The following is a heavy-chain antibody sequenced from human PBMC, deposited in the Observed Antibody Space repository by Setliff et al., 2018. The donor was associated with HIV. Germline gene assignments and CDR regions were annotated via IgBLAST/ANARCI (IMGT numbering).Heavy chain of an antibody. Sequence: ASVKVSCKTSGYTFTNYALNWVRQAPGQGLEWMGWINTNTGNPTYAQGFTGRFVFSLDTSVSTAYLQISSLKAEDSAIYYCARVSDTGVDPQTHRDYWGQGTLVTVSS. V-gene: IGHV7-4-1*02. CDR1: GYTFTNYA. J-gene: IGHJ4*02. CDR3: ARVSDTGVDPQTHRDY. D-gene: IGHD2-21*01. CDR2: INTNTGNP.